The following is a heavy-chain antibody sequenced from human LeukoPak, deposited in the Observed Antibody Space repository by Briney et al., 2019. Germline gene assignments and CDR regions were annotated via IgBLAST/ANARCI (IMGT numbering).Heavy chain of an antibody. CDR3: ARSPERLGQGYLDS. J-gene: IGHJ4*02. V-gene: IGHV3-30*04. Sequence: GGSLRLSCAASGFTFISYSMHWVRQAPGKGLEWLTLISYHGSNQEYTDSVKGRFTISRDNSKNTLFLQMNSLKTEDTAVYFCARSPERLGQGYLDSWGQGTLVTVSS. CDR2: ISYHGSNQ. D-gene: IGHD3/OR15-3a*01. CDR1: GFTFISYS.